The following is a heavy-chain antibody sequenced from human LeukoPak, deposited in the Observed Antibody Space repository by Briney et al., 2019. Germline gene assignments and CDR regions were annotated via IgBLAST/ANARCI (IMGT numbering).Heavy chain of an antibody. CDR1: GFTFSSYE. J-gene: IGHJ4*02. V-gene: IGHV3-48*03. D-gene: IGHD3-16*02. Sequence: GGSLRLSCAASGFTFSSYEMNWVRQAPGKGLEWVSFISSNGSNIYYADSVKGRFTISRDNAKNSLYLQMNSLRAEDTAVYYCARDSTYYYYVWGSYRPKPFDHWGQGTLVTVSS. CDR2: ISSNGSNI. CDR3: ARDSTYYYYVWGSYRPKPFDH.